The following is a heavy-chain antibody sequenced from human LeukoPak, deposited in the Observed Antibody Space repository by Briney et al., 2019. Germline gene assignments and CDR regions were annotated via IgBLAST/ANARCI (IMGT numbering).Heavy chain of an antibody. J-gene: IGHJ6*03. V-gene: IGHV3-53*01. CDR1: GFTVSSNY. D-gene: IGHD2-2*01. CDR3: ARDARDIVVVPAAPYYYYYYMDV. Sequence: PGGSLRPSCAASGFTVSSNYMSWVRQAPGKGLEWVSVIYSGGSTYYADSVKGRFTISRDNSKNTLYLQMNSLRAEDTAVYYCARDARDIVVVPAAPYYYYYYMDVWGKGTTVTVSS. CDR2: IYSGGST.